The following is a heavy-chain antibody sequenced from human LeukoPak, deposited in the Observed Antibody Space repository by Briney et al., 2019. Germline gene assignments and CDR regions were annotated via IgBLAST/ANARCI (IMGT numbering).Heavy chain of an antibody. CDR2: ISHTAST. CDR3: AREKSPERKTWLQLGAFDV. CDR1: GGSMSHH. D-gene: IGHD5-24*01. V-gene: IGHV4-59*11. Sequence: SETLSLTCTVFGGSMSHHWSWIRQSPGKGLEWIGYISHTASTNYNPSLKSRVTLSIDTSKSQLSFQLTSVTAADTAVYYCAREKSPERKTWLQLGAFDVWGQGTVVTVSS. J-gene: IGHJ3*01.